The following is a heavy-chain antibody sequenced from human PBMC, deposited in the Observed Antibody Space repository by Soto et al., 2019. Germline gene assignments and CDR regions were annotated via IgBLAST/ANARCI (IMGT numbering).Heavy chain of an antibody. V-gene: IGHV4-61*01. Sequence: SEPLPLTSTVAGGYIRNRSYCWVRNRQPPGKGLEWIGYIYYSGSTNYNPSLKSRVTISVDTSKNQFSLKLSSVTAADTAVYYCARVLGSGYGMDVWGQGTTVTVSS. D-gene: IGHD2-15*01. J-gene: IGHJ6*02. CDR1: GGYIRNRSYC. CDR3: ARVLGSGYGMDV. CDR2: IYYSGST.